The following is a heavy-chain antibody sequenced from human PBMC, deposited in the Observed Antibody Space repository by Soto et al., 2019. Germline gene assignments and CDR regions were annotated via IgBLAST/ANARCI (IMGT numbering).Heavy chain of an antibody. CDR3: SRVGNCRWVSCSPPLVWFDP. CDR1: GGTFSSYA. D-gene: IGHD2-15*01. CDR2: IIPIFGTA. Sequence: QVQLVQSGAEVKKPGSSVKVSCKASGGTFSSYAISWVRQAPGQGLEWMGGIIPIFGTANYAEKFQGRVTITADESTITAYMGLSSFRFEATAVYFFSRVGNCRWVSCSPPLVWFDPWGQVVLVTLSS. V-gene: IGHV1-69*01. J-gene: IGHJ5*02.